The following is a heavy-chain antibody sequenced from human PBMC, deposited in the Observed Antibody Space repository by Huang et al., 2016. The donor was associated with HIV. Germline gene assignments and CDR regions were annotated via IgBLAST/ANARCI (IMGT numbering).Heavy chain of an antibody. CDR3: AKADSGAAAGSLVDY. V-gene: IGHV3-23*01. Sequence: EVQLLEYGGGLVQPGGSLRMSCDSSGFTFCSYAMRWGRQAPGKGLEWVSSITGRGSSSYYADAVKGRFTISRDNSKNTLYLQMNSLRAEDTAIYYCAKADSGAAAGSLVDYWGQGTLVTVSS. D-gene: IGHD6-13*01. CDR2: ITGRGSSS. CDR1: GFTFCSYA. J-gene: IGHJ4*02.